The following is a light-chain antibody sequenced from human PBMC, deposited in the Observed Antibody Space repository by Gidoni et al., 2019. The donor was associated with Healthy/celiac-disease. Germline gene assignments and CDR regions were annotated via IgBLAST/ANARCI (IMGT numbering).Light chain of an antibody. J-gene: IGLJ1*01. CDR1: SSDVGGYNY. V-gene: IGLV2-14*01. CDR2: EVS. Sequence: QSALTQPASVSGSPGQSITISCTGTSSDVGGYNYVSWYQQPPGKAPKLRIYEVSNRPAGVSNRFSGSKSGNTASLTISGRQAEDEADYYCSSYTSSSTLDVFGTGTKVTVL. CDR3: SSYTSSSTLDV.